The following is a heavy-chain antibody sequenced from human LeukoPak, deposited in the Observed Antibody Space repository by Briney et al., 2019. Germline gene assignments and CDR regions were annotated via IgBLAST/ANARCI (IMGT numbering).Heavy chain of an antibody. V-gene: IGHV3-7*01. Sequence: GGSLRLSCAASGFTFSSYSMNWVRQAPGKELEWVANIKDDGSQKYYVDSVKGRFTISRDNAENSLYLQMNSLRAEDTAVYYCARYKLYHGAFDIWGQGTMVTVSS. CDR1: GFTFSSYS. CDR2: IKDDGSQK. CDR3: ARYKLYHGAFDI. J-gene: IGHJ3*02. D-gene: IGHD2-8*01.